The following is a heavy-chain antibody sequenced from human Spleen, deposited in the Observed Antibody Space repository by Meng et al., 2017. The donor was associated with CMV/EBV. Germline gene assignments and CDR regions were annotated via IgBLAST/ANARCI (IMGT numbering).Heavy chain of an antibody. Sequence: ASVKVSCKVSGYTFTTYGISWVRQAPGQGLEYVGWISGHNSNTKYVQKFQGRVAMTTDTSKSTAYMELRSLRPDDTAVYYCAHSKAGGLYGMDVWGQGTTVTVSS. CDR3: AHSKAGGLYGMDV. J-gene: IGHJ6*02. CDR1: GYTFTTYG. D-gene: IGHD3-10*01. V-gene: IGHV1-18*01. CDR2: ISGHNSNT.